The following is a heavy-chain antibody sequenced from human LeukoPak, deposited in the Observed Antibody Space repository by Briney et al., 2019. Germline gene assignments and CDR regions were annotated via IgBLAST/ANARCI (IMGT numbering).Heavy chain of an antibody. CDR1: GFTFSDYD. Sequence: GGSLRLSCSASGFTFSDYDMNWVRQAPGKGLEWISSISGLSTHIYYGDSVKGRFSISRDNAKNSVYLQMNSLGVEDTAIYYCGRAFPPLRTSSAGDLWGQGILVTVSS. CDR3: GRAFPPLRTSSAGDL. D-gene: IGHD3-16*01. J-gene: IGHJ4*02. CDR2: ISGLSTHI. V-gene: IGHV3-69-1*02.